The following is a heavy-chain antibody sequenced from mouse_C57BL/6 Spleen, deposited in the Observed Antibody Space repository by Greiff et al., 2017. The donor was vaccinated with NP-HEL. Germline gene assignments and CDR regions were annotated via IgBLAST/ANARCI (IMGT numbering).Heavy chain of an antibody. CDR3: ASDYGSSYSY. CDR1: GFNIKDYY. Sequence: DVKLVESGAELVKPGASVKLSCTASGFNIKDYYMHWVKQRTEQGLEWIGRIDPEDGETKYAPKFQGKATITADTSYNTAYLQLSSLTSEDTAVYYCASDYGSSYSYWGQGTTLTVSS. D-gene: IGHD1-1*01. CDR2: IDPEDGET. J-gene: IGHJ2*01. V-gene: IGHV14-2*01.